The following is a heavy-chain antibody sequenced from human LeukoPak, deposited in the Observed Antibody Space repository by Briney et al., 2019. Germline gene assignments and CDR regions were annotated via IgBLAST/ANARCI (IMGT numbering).Heavy chain of an antibody. D-gene: IGHD7-27*01. CDR3: ARGIRQTLGTAGAFDI. CDR2: IYSGGST. CDR1: GFTVSSNY. J-gene: IGHJ3*02. V-gene: IGHV3-53*01. Sequence: GGSLRLSCAASGFTVSSNYMSWVRQAPGKGLERVSVIYSGGSTYYADSVKGRFTISRDNSKNTLYLQMNSLRAEDTAVYYCARGIRQTLGTAGAFDIWGQGTMVTVSS.